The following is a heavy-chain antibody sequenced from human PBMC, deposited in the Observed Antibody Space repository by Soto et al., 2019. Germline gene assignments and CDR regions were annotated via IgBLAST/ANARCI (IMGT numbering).Heavy chain of an antibody. D-gene: IGHD2-21*01. Sequence: GGSLRLSCATSGFVFSSYGMQWVRQAPGKGLEWVAAIWHDGSVKYYADLVKGRFTISRDNSKSTLYLQMNSLRAEDTAVYYCAGDPRDSPGAYYYNYYGLDVWGQGTTVTVSS. CDR1: GFVFSSYG. J-gene: IGHJ6*02. V-gene: IGHV3-33*01. CDR3: AGDPRDSPGAYYYNYYGLDV. CDR2: IWHDGSVK.